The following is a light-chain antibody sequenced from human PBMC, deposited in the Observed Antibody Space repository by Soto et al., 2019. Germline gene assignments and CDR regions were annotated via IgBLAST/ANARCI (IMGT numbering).Light chain of an antibody. CDR1: QRVGSN. J-gene: IGKJ2*01. Sequence: EIVMTQSPATLSVSPGERASLSCRASQRVGSNLAWYQQTAGQAPRLLIYGASTRATGIPARFSGSGSGTEFTLTISSLQSEYFAVYSCQPYTNWQYTFGHGTKREIK. CDR2: GAS. CDR3: QPYTNWQYT. V-gene: IGKV3-15*01.